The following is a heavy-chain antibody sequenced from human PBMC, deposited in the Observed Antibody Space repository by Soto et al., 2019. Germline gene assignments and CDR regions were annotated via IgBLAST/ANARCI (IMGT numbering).Heavy chain of an antibody. CDR3: ARGRFSGDRCPYYYYGMDV. CDR2: IIPIFGTA. CDR1: GGTFSSYA. Sequence: QVQLVQSGAEVKKPGSSVKVSCKASGGTFSSYAISWVRQAPGQGLEWMGGIIPIFGTANYAQKFQGRVTITADESTSTAYMELSSLRSEDTAVYYCARGRFSGDRCPYYYYGMDVWGQGTTVTVSS. D-gene: IGHD3-16*01. J-gene: IGHJ6*02. V-gene: IGHV1-69*01.